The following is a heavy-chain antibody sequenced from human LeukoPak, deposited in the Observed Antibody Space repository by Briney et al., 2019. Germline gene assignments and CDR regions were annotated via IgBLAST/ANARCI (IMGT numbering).Heavy chain of an antibody. Sequence: GGSLRLSCAASGFTVSSNYMSWVRQAPGKGLEWVSALYSGGNTYYADSVRGRFTISGDNSKNTLFLQMNSLRAEDTAVYYCATRTHGYSYGTFDYWGQGTLVTVSS. CDR3: ATRTHGYSYGTFDY. CDR2: LYSGGNT. CDR1: GFTVSSNY. D-gene: IGHD5-18*01. J-gene: IGHJ4*02. V-gene: IGHV3-53*01.